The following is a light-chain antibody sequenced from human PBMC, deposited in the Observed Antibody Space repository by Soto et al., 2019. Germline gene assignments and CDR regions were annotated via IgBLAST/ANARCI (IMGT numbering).Light chain of an antibody. Sequence: ILLTQSPSSLSASIGDRVTVTCRASQGINNFLAWYQQKPGTAPKLLIYDASTLQSGVPSRFSGSGSGTDFTLTITNLQPEDFATYYCQQLDSFQLTFGWGTKVEIK. CDR3: QQLDSFQLT. V-gene: IGKV1-9*01. CDR2: DAS. CDR1: QGINNF. J-gene: IGKJ4*02.